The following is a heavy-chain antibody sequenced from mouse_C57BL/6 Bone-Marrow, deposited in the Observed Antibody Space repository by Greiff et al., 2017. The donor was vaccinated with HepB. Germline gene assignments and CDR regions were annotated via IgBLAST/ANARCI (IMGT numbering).Heavy chain of an antibody. CDR3: ARGGLFAY. CDR1: GYTFTSYG. Sequence: QVQLQQSGAELARPGASVKLSCKASGYTFTSYGISWVKQRTGQGLEWIGEIYPRSGHTYYNEKFKGKATLTADNSSSTAYMELRSLTSEDSAVYFCARGGLFAYWGQGTLVTVSA. V-gene: IGHV1-81*01. CDR2: IYPRSGHT. D-gene: IGHD3-3*01. J-gene: IGHJ3*01.